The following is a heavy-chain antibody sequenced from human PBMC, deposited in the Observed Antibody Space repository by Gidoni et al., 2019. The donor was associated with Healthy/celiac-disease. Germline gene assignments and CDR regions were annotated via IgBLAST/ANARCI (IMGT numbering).Heavy chain of an antibody. CDR1: GGSFSGYY. CDR2: INHSGST. Sequence: QVQLQQWGAGLLKPSEILSLTCAVYGGSFSGYYWSWIRQPPGKGLEWIGEINHSGSTNYNPSLKSRVTISVDTSKNQFSLKLSSVTAADTAVYYCARGQLSGIPYYFDYWGQGTLVTVSS. D-gene: IGHD7-27*01. J-gene: IGHJ4*02. V-gene: IGHV4-34*01. CDR3: ARGQLSGIPYYFDY.